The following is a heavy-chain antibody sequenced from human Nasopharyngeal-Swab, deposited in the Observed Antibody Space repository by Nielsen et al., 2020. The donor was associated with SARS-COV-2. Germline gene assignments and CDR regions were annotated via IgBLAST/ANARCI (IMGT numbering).Heavy chain of an antibody. Sequence: SETLSLTCTVSGGSISSGSYYWSWIRQPAGKGLEWIGRIYTSGSTNYNPSLKSRVTISVDTSKNQFSLKLSSVTAADTAVYYCARGGGRGCSGGSCYYYYYGMDVWGQGTTVTVSS. CDR1: GGSISSGSYY. CDR2: IYTSGST. CDR3: ARGGGRGCSGGSCYYYYYGMDV. J-gene: IGHJ6*02. D-gene: IGHD2-15*01. V-gene: IGHV4-61*02.